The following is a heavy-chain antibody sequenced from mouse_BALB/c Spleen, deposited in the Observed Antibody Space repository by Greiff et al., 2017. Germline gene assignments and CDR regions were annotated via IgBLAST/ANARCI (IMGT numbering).Heavy chain of an antibody. D-gene: IGHD1-1*02. CDR3: ADGSYYAMDD. V-gene: IGHV14-3*02. CDR2: IDPANGNT. CDR1: GFNIKDTY. Sequence: VQLKQSGAELVKPGASVKLSCTASGFNIKDTYMHWVKQRPEQGLEWIGRIDPANGNTKYDPKFQGKATITADTSSITAYLQLSSLTSEDTAVYYCADGSYYAMDDWGQGTSGTVSS. J-gene: IGHJ4*01.